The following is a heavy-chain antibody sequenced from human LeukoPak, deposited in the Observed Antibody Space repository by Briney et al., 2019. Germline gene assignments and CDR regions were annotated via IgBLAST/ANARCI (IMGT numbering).Heavy chain of an antibody. CDR2: IYYSGST. Sequence: SETLSLTCTVSGGSISSSSYYWGWIRQPPGKGLEWIGSIYYSGSTYYNPSLKSRVTISVDTSKNQFSLKLSSVTAADTAVYYCARDSLGYCSSTSCPPWYFDLWGRGTLVTVSS. V-gene: IGHV4-39*07. D-gene: IGHD2-2*01. CDR1: GGSISSSSYY. J-gene: IGHJ2*01. CDR3: ARDSLGYCSSTSCPPWYFDL.